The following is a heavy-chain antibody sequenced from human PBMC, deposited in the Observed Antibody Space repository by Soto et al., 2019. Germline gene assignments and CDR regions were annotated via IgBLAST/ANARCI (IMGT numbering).Heavy chain of an antibody. CDR2: FDPKDGDT. CDR1: GYTLTEIS. J-gene: IGHJ4*02. D-gene: IGHD1-26*01. CDR3: ARLYSGSRLDY. Sequence: ASVKVSCKVSGYTLTEISMNWVRQAPGKGLEWMGIFDPKDGDTIYAQRFQGRVIMTRDTSTSTVYMELSTLRSDDTAVYYCARLYSGSRLDYWGQGTLVTVS. V-gene: IGHV1-24*01.